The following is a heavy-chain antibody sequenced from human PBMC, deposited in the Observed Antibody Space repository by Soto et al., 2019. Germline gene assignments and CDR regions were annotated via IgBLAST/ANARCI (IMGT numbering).Heavy chain of an antibody. Sequence: EVQLVESGGGLVQPGGSLRLSCAASGFTFSSYSMNWVRQAPGKGLEWVSYISSSSSTIYYADSVKGRFTISRDNAKNSLYLQMNRLRDEDTAVYYCARDDPSSSRYYYYGMDVWGQGTTVTVSS. D-gene: IGHD6-13*01. CDR2: ISSSSSTI. CDR1: GFTFSSYS. V-gene: IGHV3-48*02. J-gene: IGHJ6*02. CDR3: ARDDPSSSRYYYYGMDV.